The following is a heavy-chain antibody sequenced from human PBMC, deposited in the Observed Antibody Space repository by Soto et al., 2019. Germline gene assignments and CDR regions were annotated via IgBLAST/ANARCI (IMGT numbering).Heavy chain of an antibody. V-gene: IGHV4-59*01. J-gene: IGHJ5*02. CDR3: AASYGSGSYSWFDP. CDR1: GGSISSYY. D-gene: IGHD3-10*01. Sequence: SETLSLTCTVSGGSISSYYWSWIRQPPGKGLEWIGYIYYSGSTNYNPSLKSRVTISVDTSKNQFSLKLSSVTAADTAVYYCAASYGSGSYSWFDPWGQGTPVTVSS. CDR2: IYYSGST.